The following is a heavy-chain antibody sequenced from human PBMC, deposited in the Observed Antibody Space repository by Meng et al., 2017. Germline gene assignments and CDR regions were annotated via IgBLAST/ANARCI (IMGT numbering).Heavy chain of an antibody. Sequence: GSLRLSCTVAGGSISSYYWSWIRQPPGKGLEWIGYIYYSGSTNYNPSLKSRVTISVDTSKNQFSLKLSSVTAADTAVYYCARLRMIEPKLYYYSGMDVWGQGTTVTVSS. CDR1: GGSISSYY. J-gene: IGHJ6*02. V-gene: IGHV4-59*01. D-gene: IGHD3-22*01. CDR2: IYYSGST. CDR3: ARLRMIEPKLYYYSGMDV.